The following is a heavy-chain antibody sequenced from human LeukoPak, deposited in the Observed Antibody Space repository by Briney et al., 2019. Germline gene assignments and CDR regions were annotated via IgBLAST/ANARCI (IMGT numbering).Heavy chain of an antibody. CDR1: GYTFTGYY. Sequence: ASVKVSCKASGYTFTGYYMHWVRQASGQGLEWMGWINPNSGGTNYAQKFQGRVTMTRDTSISTAYMELSRLRSDDTAVYYCARDPEIAAAGGYWGQGTLVTVSS. CDR2: INPNSGGT. V-gene: IGHV1-2*02. J-gene: IGHJ4*02. CDR3: ARDPEIAAAGGY. D-gene: IGHD6-13*01.